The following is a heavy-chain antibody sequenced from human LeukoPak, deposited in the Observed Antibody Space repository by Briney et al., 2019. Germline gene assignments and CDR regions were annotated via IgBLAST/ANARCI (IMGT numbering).Heavy chain of an antibody. CDR3: ASRIAVAGPGINFDY. CDR1: GFTFSSYE. Sequence: GGSLRLSCAASGFTFSSYEMNWVRQAPGKGLEWVSYISHSGCTIHYADSVKGRFTISRDNAKNSLYLQMNSLRAEDTAVYYCASRIAVAGPGINFDYWGQGTLVTVSS. D-gene: IGHD6-19*01. J-gene: IGHJ4*02. CDR2: ISHSGCTI. V-gene: IGHV3-48*03.